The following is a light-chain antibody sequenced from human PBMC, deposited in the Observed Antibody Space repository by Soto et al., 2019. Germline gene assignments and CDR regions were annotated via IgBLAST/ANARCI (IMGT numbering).Light chain of an antibody. V-gene: IGKV3-20*01. CDR2: GAS. CDR3: QQYVISPGT. CDR1: QSVSSSY. Sequence: ENVLTQSPGTLSLSPGERATLSCRASQSVSSSYLAWYQQKPGQAPRLLIYGASSRPTGTPDRFSGSGSGTAFALTISRLEADDFVVYSCQQYVISPGTFGQGTKVEI. J-gene: IGKJ1*01.